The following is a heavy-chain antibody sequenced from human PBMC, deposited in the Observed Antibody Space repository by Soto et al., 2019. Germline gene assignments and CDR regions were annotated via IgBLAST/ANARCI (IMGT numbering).Heavy chain of an antibody. CDR1: GYTLTELS. Sequence: ASVKVSCKVSGYTLTELSMHWVRQAPGRGLEWMGGFDPEDGETIYAQKFQGRVTMTEDTSTDTAYMELSSLRSEDTAVYHCATAAYYYDSSGYLPGPFDYWGQGTLVTVSS. CDR3: ATAAYYYDSSGYLPGPFDY. D-gene: IGHD3-22*01. CDR2: FDPEDGET. J-gene: IGHJ4*02. V-gene: IGHV1-24*01.